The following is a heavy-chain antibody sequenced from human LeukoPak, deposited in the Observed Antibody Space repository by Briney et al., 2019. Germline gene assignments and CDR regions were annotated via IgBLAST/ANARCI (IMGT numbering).Heavy chain of an antibody. Sequence: ASVKVSCKASGYTFTNYAMHWVRQAPGQRLEWMGWINAGNGNTKYSQKFQGRVTITRDTSASTAYMELSSLRSEDTAVYYCARVRGSGAAGFDYWGQGTLVTVSS. V-gene: IGHV1-3*01. D-gene: IGHD3-10*01. CDR2: INAGNGNT. CDR3: ARVRGSGAAGFDY. CDR1: GYTFTNYA. J-gene: IGHJ4*02.